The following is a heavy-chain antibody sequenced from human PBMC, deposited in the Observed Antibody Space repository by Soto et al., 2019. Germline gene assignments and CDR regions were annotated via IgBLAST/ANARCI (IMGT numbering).Heavy chain of an antibody. CDR3: XRXEEYCXGGSCYTGGYYYGMDV. CDR1: GYSFTSYW. Sequence: GESLKISCKGSGYSFTSYWIGWVRQMPGKGLEWMGIIYPGDSDTRYSPSFQGQVTISADKSIXXXXXXXXXXKASDXXXXXXXRXEEYCXGGSCYTGGYYYGMDVWGQGTTVTVSS. V-gene: IGHV5-51*01. J-gene: IGHJ6*02. CDR2: IYPGDSDT. D-gene: IGHD2-15*01.